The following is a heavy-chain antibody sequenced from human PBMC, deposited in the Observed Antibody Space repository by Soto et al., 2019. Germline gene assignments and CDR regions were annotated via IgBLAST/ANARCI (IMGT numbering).Heavy chain of an antibody. V-gene: IGHV1-69*01. CDR1: GGTFSSYA. CDR3: ARGGIAAAGTKYYFDY. CDR2: IIPIFGTA. D-gene: IGHD6-13*01. J-gene: IGHJ4*02. Sequence: QVQLVQSGAEVKKPGSSVKVSCKASGGTFSSYAISWVRQAPGQGLEWMGGIIPIFGTANYAQKFQGRVKIPADESTGTGYMELGSLRSEDTAVYYCARGGIAAAGTKYYFDYWGQGTLVTVSS.